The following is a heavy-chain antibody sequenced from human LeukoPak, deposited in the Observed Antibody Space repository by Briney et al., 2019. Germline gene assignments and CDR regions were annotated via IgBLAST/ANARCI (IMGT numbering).Heavy chain of an antibody. Sequence: SETLSLTCTVSGGSISSYYWSWIRQPAGEGLEWIGRIYTSGSTNYNPSLKSRVTMSVDTSKNQFSLKLSSVTAPDTAVYYCARLGSDGYKAVLDYWGQGTLVTVSS. J-gene: IGHJ4*02. D-gene: IGHD5-24*01. CDR3: ARLGSDGYKAVLDY. CDR1: GGSISSYY. CDR2: IYTSGST. V-gene: IGHV4-4*07.